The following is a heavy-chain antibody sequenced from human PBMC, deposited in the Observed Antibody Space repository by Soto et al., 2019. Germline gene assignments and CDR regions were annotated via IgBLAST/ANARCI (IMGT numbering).Heavy chain of an antibody. Sequence: GASVKVSCKTSGGTFSNDIITWVRQAPGQGLEWMGRIIPLLDTTNYAQSFQGRVTMTRDTSTSTVYMEVSSLRSEDTAVYYCSRVDPGETSPFDHWGQGTLVTVSS. J-gene: IGHJ4*02. CDR1: GGTFSNDI. CDR3: SRVDPGETSPFDH. CDR2: IIPLLDTT. V-gene: IGHV1-69*08. D-gene: IGHD3-10*01.